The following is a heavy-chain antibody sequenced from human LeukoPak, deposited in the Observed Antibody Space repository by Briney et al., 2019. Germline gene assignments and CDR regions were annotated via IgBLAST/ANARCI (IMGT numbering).Heavy chain of an antibody. Sequence: ASVKVSCKASGYSLTDYYMHWVRQAPGQGLEWMGWINPYSGDTNYAQKFQGRVTMTRDTSISTAYMELSRLSSDDTAVFYCARVGGYCTTTSCSYGLDVWGQGTTVTVSS. CDR2: INPYSGDT. CDR1: GYSLTDYY. V-gene: IGHV1-2*02. J-gene: IGHJ6*02. CDR3: ARVGGYCTTTSCSYGLDV. D-gene: IGHD2-2*01.